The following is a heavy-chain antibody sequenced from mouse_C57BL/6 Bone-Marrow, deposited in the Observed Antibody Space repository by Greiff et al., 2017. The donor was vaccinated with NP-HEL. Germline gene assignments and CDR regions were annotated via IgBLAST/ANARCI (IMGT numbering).Heavy chain of an antibody. D-gene: IGHD5-5*01. Sequence: EVQRVESGAELVRPGASVKLSCTASGFNIKDDYMHWVKQRPEQGLEWIGWIDPENGDTEYASKFQGKATITADTSSNTAYLQLSSLTSEDTAVYYCTYRGDLDYWGQGTTLTVSS. V-gene: IGHV14-4*01. CDR3: TYRGDLDY. CDR1: GFNIKDDY. J-gene: IGHJ2*01. CDR2: IDPENGDT.